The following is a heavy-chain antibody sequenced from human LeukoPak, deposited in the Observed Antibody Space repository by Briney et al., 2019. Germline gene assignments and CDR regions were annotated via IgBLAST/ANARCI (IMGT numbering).Heavy chain of an antibody. J-gene: IGHJ5*02. D-gene: IGHD5-24*01. CDR3: ARGDKMTTWRRTYNCFDP. CDR2: IHYDGRNK. Sequence: GGSLRLSCAASRFTFSSYGVHWVRQAPGKGLEWVSFIHYDGRNKYYADSVKGRFTISRDNSKNTLYLQMNSLRADDTAVYYCARGDKMTTWRRTYNCFDPWGQGTLVTVSS. V-gene: IGHV3-30*02. CDR1: RFTFSSYG.